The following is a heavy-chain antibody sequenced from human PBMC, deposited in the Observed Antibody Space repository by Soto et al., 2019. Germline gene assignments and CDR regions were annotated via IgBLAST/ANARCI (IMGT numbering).Heavy chain of an antibody. D-gene: IGHD3-10*01. J-gene: IGHJ6*02. V-gene: IGHV2-5*02. CDR1: GFSLTTGGVG. CDR3: AHRPGYGSGSHFNPYGMDV. Sequence: QITLKESGPTLVKPTQTLTLTCTFSGFSLTTGGVGVGWIRQPPGKALEWLAILYWDDDKRYSPSLQSRLTITKDTPKNQVVPTMTNMDPVDTGTYYCAHRPGYGSGSHFNPYGMDVWGQGTTVTVSS. CDR2: LYWDDDK.